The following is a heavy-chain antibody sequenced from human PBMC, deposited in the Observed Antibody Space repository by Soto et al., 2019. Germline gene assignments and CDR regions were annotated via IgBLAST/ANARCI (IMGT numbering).Heavy chain of an antibody. V-gene: IGHV4-31*11. D-gene: IGHD1-1*01. CDR2: FYHSGST. CDR1: GGSLRSATYY. J-gene: IGHJ3*02. CDR3: AREETGNDALDI. Sequence: PSETLSLTCAVSGGSLRSATYYWSWIRQHPGKGLDGVGYFYHSGSTYYKPSLRSRVTISLETSKKKLSLNLRAVTDADTAIYYCAREETGNDALDIWCQGTFVTVSS.